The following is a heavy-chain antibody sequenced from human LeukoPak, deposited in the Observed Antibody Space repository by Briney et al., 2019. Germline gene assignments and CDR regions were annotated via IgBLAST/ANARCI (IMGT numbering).Heavy chain of an antibody. V-gene: IGHV1-2*02. CDR2: INPNSGGT. CDR3: ARSSVYDLAFDH. Sequence: GASVKVSCKASGYTFTGYYMHWVRQAPGQELEWMGWINPNSGGTKYAQKFQGRVTMTRDTSISTAYMELSRLRSGDTAVYYCARSSVYDLAFDHWGKGTLVTVSS. J-gene: IGHJ4*02. D-gene: IGHD2/OR15-2a*01. CDR1: GYTFTGYY.